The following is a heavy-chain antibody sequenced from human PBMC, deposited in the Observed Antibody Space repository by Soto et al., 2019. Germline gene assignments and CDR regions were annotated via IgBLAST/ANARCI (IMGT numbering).Heavy chain of an antibody. Sequence: EVQLLESGGGLVQPGGSLRLSCAASGFTFSSYAMRWVRQAPGKVLEWVSAISGSGGSMYYADSVKGRFTISRDNSKNTLYLQMNSLRAEDTAVYYCARRGSGSYYDYWGQGTLVTVSS. J-gene: IGHJ4*02. CDR3: ARRGSGSYYDY. D-gene: IGHD1-26*01. CDR2: ISGSGGSM. CDR1: GFTFSSYA. V-gene: IGHV3-23*01.